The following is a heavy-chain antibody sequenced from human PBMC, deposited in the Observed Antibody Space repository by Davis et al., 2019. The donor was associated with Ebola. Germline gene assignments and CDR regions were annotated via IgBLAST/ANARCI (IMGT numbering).Heavy chain of an antibody. J-gene: IGHJ4*02. CDR1: GFTFSSYS. V-gene: IGHV3-7*01. CDR3: ARDQPFGVVISFTFDY. Sequence: GGSLRLSCPASGFTFSSYSMSWVRQAPGKGLEWVATIENDGSKKYYMDSVKGRFTISRDNAKNSLFLQMNSLRADDTAVYYCARDQPFGVVISFTFDYWGQGTLVTVSS. CDR2: IENDGSKK. D-gene: IGHD3-3*01.